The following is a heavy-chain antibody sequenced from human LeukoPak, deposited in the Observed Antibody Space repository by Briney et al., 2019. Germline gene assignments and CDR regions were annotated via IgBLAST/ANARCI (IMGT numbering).Heavy chain of an antibody. CDR2: IQKDGSQK. CDR3: ATVAGYFDY. Sequence: GGSLRLSCAASEFTFSNCWMSWVRQAPGKGLEWVASIQKDGSQKYYLESVKGRFTISRDNTKNSLYLHMSSLRADDTAVYFCATVAGYFDYWGQGTLVTVSS. J-gene: IGHJ4*02. CDR1: EFTFSNCW. V-gene: IGHV3-7*01. D-gene: IGHD2-21*01.